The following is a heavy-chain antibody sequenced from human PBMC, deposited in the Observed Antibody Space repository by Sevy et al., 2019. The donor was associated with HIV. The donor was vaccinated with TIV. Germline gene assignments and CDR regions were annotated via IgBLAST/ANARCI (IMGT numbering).Heavy chain of an antibody. CDR3: AGENAWGRGYS. CDR1: GGSITSLY. V-gene: IGHV4-59*08. J-gene: IGHJ4*02. D-gene: IGHD1-26*01. Sequence: SETLSLTCTVSGGSITSLYWNWIRQPPGKGLEWIANIYYNGHINYSPSLKSRVTLSLDTSKNQFSLRLSSVTAADTSMYYCAGENAWGRGYSWGQGTLVTVSS. CDR2: IYYNGHI.